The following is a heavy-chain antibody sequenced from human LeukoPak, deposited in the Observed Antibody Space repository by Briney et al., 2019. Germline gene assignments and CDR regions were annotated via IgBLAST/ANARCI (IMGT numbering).Heavy chain of an antibody. Sequence: GGSLRLSCAASGFTFSSHLMHWVRQAPGKGLVWVSRISSDGTYTNYADSVRGRFTISRDNAKNTLYLQMNSLRAEDTAVYYCARSRGDYWGQGTLVTVSS. CDR3: ARSRGDY. CDR2: ISSDGTYT. D-gene: IGHD3-16*01. CDR1: GFTFSSHL. V-gene: IGHV3-74*01. J-gene: IGHJ4*02.